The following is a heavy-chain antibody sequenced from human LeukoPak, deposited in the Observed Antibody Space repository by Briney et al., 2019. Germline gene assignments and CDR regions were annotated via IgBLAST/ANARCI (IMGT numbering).Heavy chain of an antibody. V-gene: IGHV4-39*01. D-gene: IGHD3/OR15-3a*01. J-gene: IGHJ2*01. CDR2: MSQSGST. Sequence: SETLSLTCSVSGGSISSSGFYWGWIRQPSGKGLEWIGTMSQSGSTHYNSSLKSRVTVSVDTSKNQCSLTLSSVTAADTAVYYCARHGLTSFRYFDLWGRGTLVTVSS. CDR1: GGSISSSGFY. CDR3: ARHGLTSFRYFDL.